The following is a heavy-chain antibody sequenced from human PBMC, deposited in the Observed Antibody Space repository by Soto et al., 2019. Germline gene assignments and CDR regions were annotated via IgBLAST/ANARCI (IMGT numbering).Heavy chain of an antibody. CDR2: INPSGGST. Sequence: QVQLVQSGADVKKPGASVKVSCKASGYTFTSYWMHWVRQAPGQGLEWLGVINPSGGSTTYAEEFPGRGSMTRDPATSNCLMEVGRLRSGGTAVDYCARTSARGIRAYFDSWGQGTLVTVSS. D-gene: IGHD3-10*01. CDR3: ARTSARGIRAYFDS. CDR1: GYTFTSYW. V-gene: IGHV1-46*01. J-gene: IGHJ4*02.